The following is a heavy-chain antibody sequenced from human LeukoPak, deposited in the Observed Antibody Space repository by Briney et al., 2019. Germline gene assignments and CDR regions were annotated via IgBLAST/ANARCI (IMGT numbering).Heavy chain of an antibody. Sequence: AGGSLRLSCAASGFTFSSYAMSWVRQPPGKGLEWVSSVGGGSGSAYYADSVKGRFTISRDNSKNTLYLQMNSLRAEDTAVYYCAPSPYDYVWGTNLEQWGQGTLVIVSS. CDR3: APSPYDYVWGTNLEQ. CDR1: GFTFSSYA. J-gene: IGHJ4*02. V-gene: IGHV3-23*01. D-gene: IGHD3-16*01. CDR2: VGGGSGSA.